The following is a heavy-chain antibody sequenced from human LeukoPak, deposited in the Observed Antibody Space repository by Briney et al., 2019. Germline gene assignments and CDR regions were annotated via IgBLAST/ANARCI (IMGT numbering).Heavy chain of an antibody. J-gene: IGHJ4*02. CDR3: AKNVAGYPRSYYFDY. D-gene: IGHD5-12*01. CDR1: GFTFSSYA. V-gene: IGHV3-23*01. CDR2: ISGSGGST. Sequence: GGSLRLSCAASGFTFSSYAMSWVRQALGKGLEWVSAISGSGGSTYYADSVEGRFTISRDNSKNTLYLQMNSLRAEDTAVYYCAKNVAGYPRSYYFDYWGQGTLVTVSS.